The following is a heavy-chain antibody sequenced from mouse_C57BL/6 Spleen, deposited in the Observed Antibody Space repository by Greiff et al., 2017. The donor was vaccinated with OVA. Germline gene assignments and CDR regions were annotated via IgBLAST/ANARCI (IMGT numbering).Heavy chain of an antibody. CDR3: ARPLYDYLAY. D-gene: IGHD2-4*01. V-gene: IGHV1-55*01. CDR2: IYPGSGST. J-gene: IGHJ3*01. Sequence: QVHVKQPGAELVKPGASVKMSCKASGYTFTSYWITWVKQRPGQGLEWIGDIYPGSGSTNYNVKFKSKATLTVDTSSSTAYMQLSSLTSEDSAVYYCARPLYDYLAYWGQGTLVTVSA. CDR1: GYTFTSYW.